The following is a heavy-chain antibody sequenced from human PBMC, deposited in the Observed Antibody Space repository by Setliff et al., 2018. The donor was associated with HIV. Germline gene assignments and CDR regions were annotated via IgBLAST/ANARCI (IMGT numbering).Heavy chain of an antibody. J-gene: IGHJ4*02. CDR1: GYTFTDYY. Sequence: GASVKVSCKASGYTFTDYYIHWVQQAPGKGLEWMGRVDPEDGETRIAEKFQGRVTLTAETSKDTAYMELSSLKSDDTAMYYCATSTSRFFWNGFYQGGFGSRNSHSFENWGQGTLVTVSS. CDR3: ATSTSRFFWNGFYQGGFGSRNSHSFEN. D-gene: IGHD3-3*01. V-gene: IGHV1-69-2*01. CDR2: VDPEDGET.